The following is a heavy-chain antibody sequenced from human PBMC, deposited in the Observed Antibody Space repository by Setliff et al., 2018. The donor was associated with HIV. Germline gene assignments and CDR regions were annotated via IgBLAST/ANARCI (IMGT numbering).Heavy chain of an antibody. D-gene: IGHD5-18*01. V-gene: IGHV3-72*01. Sequence: LSLSCAASGFSFSNSAMHWVRQAPGKGLEWVGRIRNKANSFTIEYAASVRGRFTISKDESKNFLFLQMNSLKTEDTAVYYCARNQGNSFGQGFDYWGQGTLVTVSS. CDR1: GFSFSNSA. CDR3: ARNQGNSFGQGFDY. J-gene: IGHJ4*02. CDR2: IRNKANSFTI.